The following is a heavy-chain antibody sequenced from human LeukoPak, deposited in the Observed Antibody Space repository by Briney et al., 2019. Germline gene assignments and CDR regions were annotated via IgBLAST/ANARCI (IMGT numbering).Heavy chain of an antibody. Sequence: GGSLRLSCAASGFTFISYAMSWVRQAPGKGLEWVSAISGSGGSTYYADSVKGRFTISRDNSKNTLYLQMNSLRAEDTAVYYCAKGVGCSGGSCYYYYYMDVWGKGTTVTVSS. J-gene: IGHJ6*03. CDR3: AKGVGCSGGSCYYYYYMDV. D-gene: IGHD2-15*01. V-gene: IGHV3-23*01. CDR2: ISGSGGST. CDR1: GFTFISYA.